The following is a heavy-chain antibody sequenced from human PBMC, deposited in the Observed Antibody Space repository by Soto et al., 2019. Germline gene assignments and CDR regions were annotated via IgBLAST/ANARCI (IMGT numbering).Heavy chain of an antibody. CDR1: GFTFGTYS. V-gene: IGHV3-48*02. J-gene: IGHJ6*02. D-gene: IGHD2-2*01. CDR2: ISYDSDTI. CDR3: TRCSSYGMDV. Sequence: GGSLRLSCAGSGFTFGTYSMNWVRQAAGKGLEWIAYISYDSDTIQYADSVKGRFTISRDNAKNSLYLQMNSLRDEDTADCTNTRCSSYGMDVWGPGTTVTGSS.